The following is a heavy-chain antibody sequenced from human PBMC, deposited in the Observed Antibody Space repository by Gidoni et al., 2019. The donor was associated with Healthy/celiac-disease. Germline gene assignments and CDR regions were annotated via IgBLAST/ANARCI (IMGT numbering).Heavy chain of an antibody. V-gene: IGHV4-34*01. J-gene: IGHJ2*01. D-gene: IGHD2-21*02. Sequence: QVQLQQWGAGLLKPSETLSFTCAVYGGSFSGYYWSWIRQPPGQGLEWIGEINHSGSTNYNPSLKSRVTISVDTSKNQFSLKLSSVTAADTAVYYCASDSRAYCGGDCYGWYFDLWGRGTLVTVSS. CDR2: INHSGST. CDR1: GGSFSGYY. CDR3: ASDSRAYCGGDCYGWYFDL.